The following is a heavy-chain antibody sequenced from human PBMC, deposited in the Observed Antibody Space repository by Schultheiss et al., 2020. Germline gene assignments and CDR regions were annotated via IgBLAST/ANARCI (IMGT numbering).Heavy chain of an antibody. CDR3: ARVPSDSGTANYYYYGMDV. D-gene: IGHD1-26*01. V-gene: IGHV1-46*01. Sequence: ASVKVSGKASGYTFTSYYMHWVRQAPGQGLEWMGIINPSGGNTGYAQKFQGRVTMTRNTSISTAYMELSSLRSEDTAVYYCARVPSDSGTANYYYYGMDVWGQGTTVTVSS. CDR2: INPSGGNT. CDR1: GYTFTSYY. J-gene: IGHJ6*02.